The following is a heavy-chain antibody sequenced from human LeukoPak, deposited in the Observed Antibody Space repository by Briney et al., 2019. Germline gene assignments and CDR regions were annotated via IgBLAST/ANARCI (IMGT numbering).Heavy chain of an antibody. CDR3: ARDLGDSSGYYYETNWFDP. D-gene: IGHD3-22*01. CDR1: GFTFSSYS. Sequence: GGSLRLSCAASGFTFSSYSMNWVRQAPGKGLEWVSSISSSSSYIYYADSVKGRFTISRDNAKNSLYLQMNSLRVEDTAVYYCARDLGDSSGYYYETNWFDPWGQGTLVTVSS. J-gene: IGHJ5*02. V-gene: IGHV3-21*01. CDR2: ISSSSSYI.